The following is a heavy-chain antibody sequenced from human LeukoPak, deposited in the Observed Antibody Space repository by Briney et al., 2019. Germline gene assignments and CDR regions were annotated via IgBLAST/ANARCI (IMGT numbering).Heavy chain of an antibody. V-gene: IGHV3-30*18. CDR3: AKAYNWNDGAFDI. D-gene: IGHD1-20*01. CDR1: GYTFTSYY. J-gene: IGHJ3*02. Sequence: SCKASGYTFTSYYMHWVRQAPGKGLEWVAVISYDGSNKYYADSVKGRFTISRDNSKNTLYLQMNSLRAEDTAVYYCAKAYNWNDGAFDIWGQGTMVTVSS. CDR2: ISYDGSNK.